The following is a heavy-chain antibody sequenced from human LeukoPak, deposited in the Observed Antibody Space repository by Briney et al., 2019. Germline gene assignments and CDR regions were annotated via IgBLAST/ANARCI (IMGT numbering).Heavy chain of an antibody. Sequence: GASVKVSCKASGGSFRSFAISWVRQAPGRGLEWLGGLIPVFGSPSYTQKFQGRVTVSADESTSTAYMYLSSLTSDDTALYYCATPHNSPDVFDVWGQGTMVTVSS. J-gene: IGHJ3*01. CDR1: GGSFRSFA. D-gene: IGHD1-1*01. V-gene: IGHV1-69*13. CDR3: ATPHNSPDVFDV. CDR2: LIPVFGSP.